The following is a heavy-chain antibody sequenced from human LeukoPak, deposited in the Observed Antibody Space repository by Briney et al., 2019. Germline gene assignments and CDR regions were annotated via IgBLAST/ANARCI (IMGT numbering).Heavy chain of an antibody. CDR2: INPSGGST. CDR1: GYTFTSYY. D-gene: IGHD3-9*01. CDR3: ARGGYDILTGYYFYFQH. V-gene: IGHV1-46*01. J-gene: IGHJ1*01. Sequence: ASVKVSCKASGYTFTSYYMHWVRQAPGQGLEWMGIINPSGGSTSYAQKFQGRVTMTRDMSTSTVYMELSSLRSEDTAVYYCARGGYDILTGYYFYFQHWGQGTLVTVSS.